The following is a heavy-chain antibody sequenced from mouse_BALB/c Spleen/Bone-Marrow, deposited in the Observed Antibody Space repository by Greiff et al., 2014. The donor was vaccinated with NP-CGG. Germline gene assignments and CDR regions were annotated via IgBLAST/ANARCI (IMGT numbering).Heavy chain of an antibody. CDR2: INPSSNYT. D-gene: IGHD2-3*01. Sequence: QVQLKQSGAELARPGASLKMSCRTSGYTFTSYTVHWIKQRPGQGLEWIGYINPSSNYTNHNQKFKDKATLTADKSSNTAYMQLSSLTSEDSAVYYCARSMIIYFAMDYWGQGTSVTVSS. V-gene: IGHV1-4*01. CDR3: ARSMIIYFAMDY. CDR1: GYTFTSYT. J-gene: IGHJ4*01.